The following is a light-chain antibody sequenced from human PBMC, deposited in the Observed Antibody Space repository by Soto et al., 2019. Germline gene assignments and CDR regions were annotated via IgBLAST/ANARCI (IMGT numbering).Light chain of an antibody. J-gene: IGKJ2*01. CDR3: QQYGSSPYT. CDR1: QSVRSRF. V-gene: IGKV3-20*01. Sequence: ILLTQFTCTLCFSTGERTTLCCMASQSVRSRFLTCYHQKPGQAPRLLMSGASSSATGIPVRFSGTGSGTDFTLTISRLEPEEFAVYYCQQYGSSPYTVGLGTKVDSK. CDR2: GAS.